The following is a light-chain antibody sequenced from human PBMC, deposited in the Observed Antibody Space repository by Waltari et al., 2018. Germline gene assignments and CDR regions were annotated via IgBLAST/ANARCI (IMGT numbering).Light chain of an antibody. Sequence: QSALTQPASVSGSPGQSITLSCTGTSSDVGSYHLVSWYQQHPGKAPTLRISEVSKRPSGVSNRFSGSKSGNTASLTISGLQAEDEADYYCCSYAGSSTVVFGGGTKLTVL. CDR2: EVS. J-gene: IGLJ2*01. V-gene: IGLV2-23*02. CDR3: CSYAGSSTVV. CDR1: SSDVGSYHL.